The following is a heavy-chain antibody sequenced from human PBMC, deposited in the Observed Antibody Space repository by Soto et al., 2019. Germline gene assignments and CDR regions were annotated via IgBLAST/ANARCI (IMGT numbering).Heavy chain of an antibody. Sequence: SETPSLTCTVSGGSISSYYWSWIRQPPGKGLEWIGYIYYSGSTNYNPSLKSRVTISVDTSKNQFSLKLSSVTAADTAVYYCARLDNYNHEIDYWGQGTRVTVSS. CDR2: IYYSGST. D-gene: IGHD4-4*01. V-gene: IGHV4-59*01. CDR1: GGSISSYY. J-gene: IGHJ4*02. CDR3: ARLDNYNHEIDY.